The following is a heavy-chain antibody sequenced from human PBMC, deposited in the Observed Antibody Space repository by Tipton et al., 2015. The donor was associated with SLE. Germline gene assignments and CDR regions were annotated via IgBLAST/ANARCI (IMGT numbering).Heavy chain of an antibody. J-gene: IGHJ4*02. CDR3: AKSRQYGMVVTGGAIDY. D-gene: IGHD4-23*01. Sequence: QLVQSGGGVVQPGRSLRLSCAASGFTLSTYDMHWVRQAPGKGLEWVAVIWYDGSNKYYADSVKGRFTISRDNSKNTLYLQMNSLRAEDTAVYYCAKSRQYGMVVTGGAIDYWGQGTLVTVSS. CDR1: GFTLSTYD. V-gene: IGHV3-33*06. CDR2: IWYDGSNK.